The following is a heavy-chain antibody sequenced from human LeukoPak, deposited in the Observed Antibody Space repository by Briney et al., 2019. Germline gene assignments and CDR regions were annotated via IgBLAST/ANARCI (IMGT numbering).Heavy chain of an antibody. Sequence: EASVKVSCKASGYIFTSYFLHWVRQAPGQGLEWMGWINPNSGGTKYAQKFQGRVTMTGDPSINTAYMEVRRLTSDDTAVYCCARDVGSSWYADYWGQGTLVTVSS. CDR3: ARDVGSSWYADY. CDR2: INPNSGGT. D-gene: IGHD6-13*01. V-gene: IGHV1-2*02. J-gene: IGHJ4*02. CDR1: GYIFTSYF.